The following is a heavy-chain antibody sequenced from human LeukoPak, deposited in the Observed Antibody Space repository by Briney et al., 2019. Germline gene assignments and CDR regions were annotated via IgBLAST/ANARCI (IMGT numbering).Heavy chain of an antibody. J-gene: IGHJ4*02. D-gene: IGHD1-14*01. V-gene: IGHV3-7*01. CDR2: INQGGSDK. Sequence: PGGSLRLSCAASGFTYSGHRMSWVRQAPGKGLVWVANINQGGSDKYYVDSVKGRFTISRDNANNLLYLQMNSLRGEDTAVYYCTRDRSRAEDDWGQGTLVTVSS. CDR3: TRDRSRAEDD. CDR1: GFTYSGHR.